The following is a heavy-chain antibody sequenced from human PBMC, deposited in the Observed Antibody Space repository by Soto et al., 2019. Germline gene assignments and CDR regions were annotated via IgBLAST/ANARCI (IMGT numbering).Heavy chain of an antibody. CDR1: GFTFSDYW. V-gene: IGHV3-7*01. J-gene: IGHJ4*02. Sequence: GESLKISCAASGFTFSDYWINWVRQAPGNGLEWVASIKKDGSERYYMDSVRGRFTISRDNPRNSVSLQMNTLRADDTAVYYCSRSTDGCYDVWGQGTLVTVSS. CDR3: SRSTDGCYDV. CDR2: IKKDGSER. D-gene: IGHD5-12*01.